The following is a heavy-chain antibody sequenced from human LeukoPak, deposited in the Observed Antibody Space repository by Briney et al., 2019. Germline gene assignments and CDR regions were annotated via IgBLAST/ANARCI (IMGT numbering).Heavy chain of an antibody. V-gene: IGHV1-18*01. CDR2: ISLHTGSS. Sequence: ASVKVSCKASGYTFNSYSISWVRQAPGQGLEWMGWISLHTGSSSYAQNLQGRLTMTTDTSTSTAYMELRGLRSDDTAVYYCARDRGGSYSGYYYYYYMDVWGKGTTVTVSS. J-gene: IGHJ6*03. D-gene: IGHD1-26*01. CDR3: ARDRGGSYSGYYYYYYMDV. CDR1: GYTFNSYS.